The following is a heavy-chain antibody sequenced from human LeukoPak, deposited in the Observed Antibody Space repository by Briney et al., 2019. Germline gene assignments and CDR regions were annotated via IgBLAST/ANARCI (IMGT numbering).Heavy chain of an antibody. D-gene: IGHD5-24*01. CDR3: ARWLELMRNFDW. Sequence: AGSLRLSCVGSGFTFSDHWMSWVRQAPGKGLQWVANIKQDGSEKDYVDALKGRFTISRDNAKNSLYLQMNSLRAEDTAVYYCARWLELMRNFDWWGQGTLVTVSS. V-gene: IGHV3-7*01. CDR1: GFTFSDHW. J-gene: IGHJ4*02. CDR2: IKQDGSEK.